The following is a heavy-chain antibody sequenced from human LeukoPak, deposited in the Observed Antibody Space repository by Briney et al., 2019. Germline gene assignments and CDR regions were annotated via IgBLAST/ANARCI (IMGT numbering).Heavy chain of an antibody. J-gene: IGHJ5*01. Sequence: GGSLRLSCAGSGFSVSNYYMNWVRQAPGKGLEWVSLIRDSGATFYADTVKGRFTISRDNSKNTIYLQMNRLRVEDTAVYFCARDRAVTQVWVEFDSWGQGTQVTVSS. D-gene: IGHD3-16*01. CDR1: GFSVSNYY. CDR3: ARDRAVTQVWVEFDS. V-gene: IGHV3-66*03. CDR2: IRDSGAT.